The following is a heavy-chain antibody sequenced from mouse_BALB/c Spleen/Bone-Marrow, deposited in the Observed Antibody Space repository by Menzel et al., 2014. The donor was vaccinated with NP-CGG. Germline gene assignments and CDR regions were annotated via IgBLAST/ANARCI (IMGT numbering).Heavy chain of an antibody. CDR1: GYTFTSYW. CDR2: INPSNGRT. V-gene: IGHV1S81*02. CDR3: ARRDFRSWFAY. Sequence: VQRVESGAELVKPGASVPLSCKASGYTFTSYWMQWVRQRPGQGLEWIGEINPSNGRTNYNEKFKSKATLTVDKSSSTANMHLSSLTSEDSAVFYCARRDFRSWFAYWGQGTLVTVSA. D-gene: IGHD2-14*01. J-gene: IGHJ3*01.